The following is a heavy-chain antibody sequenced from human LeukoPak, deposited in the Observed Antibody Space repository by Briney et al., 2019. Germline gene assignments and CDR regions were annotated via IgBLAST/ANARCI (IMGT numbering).Heavy chain of an antibody. Sequence: SETLSLTCTVSDGSISSYYWSWIRRPAGKGLEWIGRIFSTGSTNYNPYLKSRVTMSVDTSKNQFSLKLSSVTAADTAVYYCARVSTGGRYDYWGQGTLVTVSS. J-gene: IGHJ4*02. CDR1: DGSISSYY. CDR3: ARVSTGGRYDY. V-gene: IGHV4-4*07. CDR2: IFSTGST. D-gene: IGHD1-14*01.